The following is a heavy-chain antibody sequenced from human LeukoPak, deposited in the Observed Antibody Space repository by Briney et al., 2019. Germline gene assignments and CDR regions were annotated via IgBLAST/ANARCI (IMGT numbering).Heavy chain of an antibody. D-gene: IGHD2-2*01. Sequence: PSETLSLTCTVSGGSITSSYYYWAWIRQPPGRGLEWIATIYYSGNTYYNPSLKSRVTISVDTSKNQFSLKLSSVTAADTAVYYCASIVVVPAAMVGYYYYYYMDVWGKGTTVTISS. CDR3: ASIVVVPAAMVGYYYYYYMDV. V-gene: IGHV4-39*01. J-gene: IGHJ6*03. CDR2: IYYSGNT. CDR1: GGSITSSYYY.